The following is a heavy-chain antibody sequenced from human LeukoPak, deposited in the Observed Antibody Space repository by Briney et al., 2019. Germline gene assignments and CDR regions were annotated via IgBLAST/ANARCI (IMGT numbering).Heavy chain of an antibody. J-gene: IGHJ3*02. D-gene: IGHD3-16*01. CDR1: GGSISSY. V-gene: IGHV4-59*01. CDR2: IYNSGSINYNPSLKSGST. Sequence: SETLSLTCSVSGGSISSYWKWIRQPPGKGLEWIGYIYNSGSINYNPSLKSGSTNYNPSLKSRVTISVDTSKNQFSLKLSSVTAADTAVYYCARAGINDAFDIWGQGTMVAVSS. CDR3: ARAGINDAFDI.